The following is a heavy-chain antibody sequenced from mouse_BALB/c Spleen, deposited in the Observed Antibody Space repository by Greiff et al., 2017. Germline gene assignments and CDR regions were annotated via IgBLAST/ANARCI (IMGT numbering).Heavy chain of an antibody. CDR2: IDTSDSYT. CDR3: ARGVTTATSY. D-gene: IGHD1-2*01. V-gene: IGHV1-69*01. J-gene: IGHJ3*01. CDR1: GYTFTDYW. Sequence: QVQLKQPGAELVMPGASVKMSCKASGYTFTDYWMHWVKQRPGQGLEWIGAIDTSDSYTSYNQKFKGKATLTVDESSSTAYMQLSSLTSEDSAVYYCARGVTTATSYWGQGTLVTVSA.